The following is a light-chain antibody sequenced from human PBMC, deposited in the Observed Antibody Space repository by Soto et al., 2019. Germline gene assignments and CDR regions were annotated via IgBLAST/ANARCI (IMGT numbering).Light chain of an antibody. Sequence: QSALKQPPSGSGAPGQRVTISCTGSSSNIGAGYDVHWYQQLPGTAPKLLIYGNSNRPSGVPDRFSGSKSGTSASLAITGLQAEDEADYYCQSYDSSLSGYVFGTGTKATVL. CDR2: GNS. V-gene: IGLV1-40*01. CDR1: SSNIGAGYD. J-gene: IGLJ1*01. CDR3: QSYDSSLSGYV.